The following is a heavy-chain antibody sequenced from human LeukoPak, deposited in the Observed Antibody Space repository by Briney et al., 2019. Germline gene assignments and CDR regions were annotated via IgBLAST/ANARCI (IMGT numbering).Heavy chain of an antibody. CDR2: IYSGGAT. V-gene: IGHV3-53*04. J-gene: IGHJ3*02. D-gene: IGHD2/OR15-2a*01. CDR1: VFIASNDY. Sequence: GGALRLSCAPSVFIASNDYMWWGRAAPGGGLQWVSLIYSGGATYYADSVKGRFTISRHNPKNTLYLQMNSLRPEDTAVYYCAREISNAFDIWGQGTMVTVSS. CDR3: AREISNAFDI.